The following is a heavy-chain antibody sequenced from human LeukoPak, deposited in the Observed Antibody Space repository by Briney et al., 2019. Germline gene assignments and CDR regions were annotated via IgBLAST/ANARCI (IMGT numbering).Heavy chain of an antibody. CDR1: GFTFSSYA. Sequence: GGSLRLSCAASGFTFSSYAMSWVRQAPGEGLEWVSAVSGSGGSTYYADSVKGRFTISRDNSKNTLYLQMNSLRAEDTAVYYCAKATWQYYYDSSGSSYWGQGTLVTVSS. CDR3: AKATWQYYYDSSGSSY. J-gene: IGHJ4*02. V-gene: IGHV3-23*01. D-gene: IGHD3-22*01. CDR2: VSGSGGST.